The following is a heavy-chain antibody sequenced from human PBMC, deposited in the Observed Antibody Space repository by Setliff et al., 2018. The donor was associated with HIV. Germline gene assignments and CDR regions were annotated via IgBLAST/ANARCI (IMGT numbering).Heavy chain of an antibody. D-gene: IGHD6-6*01. V-gene: IGHV3-48*01. CDR1: GFTFSSYS. CDR2: IGSSITTV. CDR3: ARAWAMQQLVPGY. J-gene: IGHJ4*02. Sequence: GESLKISCAASGFTFSSYSMNWVRQAPGKGLEWVSYIGSSITTVLYADSVKGRFTTSRDNAKNTLYLQMNSLRPEDTAVYYCARAWAMQQLVPGYWGQGTLVTVS.